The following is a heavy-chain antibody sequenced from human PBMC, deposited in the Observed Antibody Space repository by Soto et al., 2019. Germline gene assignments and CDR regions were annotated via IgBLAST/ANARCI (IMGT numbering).Heavy chain of an antibody. CDR1: AGSLNGYY. V-gene: IGHV4-34*01. Sequence: PSETLCHTCAVSAGSLNGYYRRWLQKLPGFGLEWIGEINHSGSTNYNPSLKSRVTISVDTSKNQFSLKLSSVTAADTAVYYCARAAPRYCSGGSCYSGRDEWGQGTLVTVS. CDR3: ARAAPRYCSGGSCYSGRDE. J-gene: IGHJ4*02. CDR2: INHSGST. D-gene: IGHD2-15*01.